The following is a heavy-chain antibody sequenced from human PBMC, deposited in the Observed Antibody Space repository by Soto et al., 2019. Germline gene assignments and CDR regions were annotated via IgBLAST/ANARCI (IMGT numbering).Heavy chain of an antibody. CDR1: GGSISSGGYY. D-gene: IGHD7-27*01. CDR3: ARDQLTGDPSENDAFDI. J-gene: IGHJ3*02. Sequence: SETLSLTCTVSGGSISSGGYYWSWIRQHPGKGLKWIGYIYYSGSTYYNPSLKSRVTISVDTSKNQFSLKLSSVTAADTAVYYCARDQLTGDPSENDAFDIWGQGTMVTVSS. V-gene: IGHV4-31*03. CDR2: IYYSGST.